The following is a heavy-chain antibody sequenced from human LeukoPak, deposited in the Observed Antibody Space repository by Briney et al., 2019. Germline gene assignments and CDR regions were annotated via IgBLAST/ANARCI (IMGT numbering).Heavy chain of an antibody. V-gene: IGHV3-15*01. CDR2: IKSQTEGATT. J-gene: IGHJ4*02. CDR1: GFTFANAW. Sequence: PGRSLRLSCATSGFTFANAWLSWVRQAPGEGLQWVGHIKSQTEGATTDYATPVKGRFTIWRDDSANTLYLQMNGLRTDDTAVYYCATGGHYFGSWGQGTLVTVSS. CDR3: ATGGHYFGS.